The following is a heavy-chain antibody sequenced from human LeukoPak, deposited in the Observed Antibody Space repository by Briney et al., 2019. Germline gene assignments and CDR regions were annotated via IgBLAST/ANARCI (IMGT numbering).Heavy chain of an antibody. D-gene: IGHD5-18*01. J-gene: IGHJ4*02. V-gene: IGHV4-4*07. CDR1: GGSISSYY. CDR2: IYTSGST. CDR3: AREGEDTAMVDY. Sequence: SETLSLTYTVSGGSISSYYWSWLRQPAGKGLEWVGRIYTSGSTNYNPSLKSRVTMSVDTPKNQFSLKLSSVTAADTAVYYCAREGEDTAMVDYWGQGTLVTVSS.